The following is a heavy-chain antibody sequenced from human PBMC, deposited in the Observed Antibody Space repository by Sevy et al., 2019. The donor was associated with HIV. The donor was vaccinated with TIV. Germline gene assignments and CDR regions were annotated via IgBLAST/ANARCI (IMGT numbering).Heavy chain of an antibody. J-gene: IGHJ6*02. V-gene: IGHV3-30-3*01. CDR3: ARPRANYVDHYFCYAMDF. D-gene: IGHD4-17*01. Sequence: GGSLRLSCVASGFALSNYYAMHWVRQAPGKGLEWVALISSDGSDKYYADSVKGRFTISRDNFKNTLYLQMNSLTTEDTAVYYCARPRANYVDHYFCYAMDFWGQGTTVTVSS. CDR1: GFALSNYYA. CDR2: ISSDGSDK.